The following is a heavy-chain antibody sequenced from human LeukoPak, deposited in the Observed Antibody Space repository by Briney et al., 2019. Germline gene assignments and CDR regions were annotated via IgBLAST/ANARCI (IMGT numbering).Heavy chain of an antibody. D-gene: IGHD4-23*01. J-gene: IGHJ5*02. V-gene: IGHV4-59*01. CDR2: IYYIGST. CDR1: GGSISSYY. CDR3: AGDLRWGYNWFDP. Sequence: SETLSLTCTVSGGSISSYYWSWIRPPPRRGLEWIGYIYYIGSTHYNPPLTRRVTQSVNTPKKQFSLQLRALTAPDTPVCYCAGDLRWGYNWFDPWGQGTLVTVSS.